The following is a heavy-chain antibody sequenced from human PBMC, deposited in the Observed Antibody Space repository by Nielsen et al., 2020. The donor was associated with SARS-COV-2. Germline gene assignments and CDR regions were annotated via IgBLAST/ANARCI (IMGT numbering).Heavy chain of an antibody. J-gene: IGHJ6*02. CDR3: ARESSGYDHYNYGMDV. Sequence: SETLSLTCTVSGGSISSGGYYWSCIRHHPGKGLEWIGYIYFSGRTCYNPSIKSRVTISVDTSKNQFSLSLRSVTAADTAVYYCARESSGYDHYNYGMDVWGQGTTVTVSS. V-gene: IGHV4-31*03. D-gene: IGHD5-12*01. CDR1: GGSISSGGYY. CDR2: IYFSGRT.